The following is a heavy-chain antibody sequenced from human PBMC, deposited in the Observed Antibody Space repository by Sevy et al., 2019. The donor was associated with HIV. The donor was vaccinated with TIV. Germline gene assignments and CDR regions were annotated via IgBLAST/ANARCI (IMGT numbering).Heavy chain of an antibody. CDR1: GGSITSLY. Sequence: SETLSLTCTVSGGSITSLYWGWIRQPPGKGLEWIANIYYNGNTNYNTSLKRQVTISLDTSKNQFSLRLSSVTAADTAIYYWAGENAWSRVYSWGQGTLVTVSS. J-gene: IGHJ4*02. V-gene: IGHV4-59*08. CDR3: AGENAWSRVYS. CDR2: IYYNGNT. D-gene: IGHD1-26*01.